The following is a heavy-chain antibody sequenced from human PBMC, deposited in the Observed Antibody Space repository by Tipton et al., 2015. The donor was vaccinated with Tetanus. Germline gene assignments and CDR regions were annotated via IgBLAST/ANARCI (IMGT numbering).Heavy chain of an antibody. V-gene: IGHV3-33*01. CDR2: SWYDGTDK. Sequence: CAASGFIFSSYGIHWVRQAPGKGLEWVAVSWYDGTDKYYADSVKGRFTISRDNSKNTLYLQMNSLRAEDTAVYYCAREADCSGGSCFSGDFDNWGQGTQVTGSS. CDR3: AREADCSGGSCFSGDFDN. D-gene: IGHD2-15*01. CDR1: GFIFSSYG. J-gene: IGHJ4*02.